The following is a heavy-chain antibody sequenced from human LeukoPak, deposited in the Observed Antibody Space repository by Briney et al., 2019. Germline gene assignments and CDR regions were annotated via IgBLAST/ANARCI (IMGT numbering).Heavy chain of an antibody. D-gene: IGHD4-23*01. V-gene: IGHV3-7*01. CDR2: IKVDGSEI. Sequence: GGSLRLSRAASGFTFSMYWMSWVRQAPGKGPEWVANIKVDGSEIYYVDSVKGRFTISRDNVENSLYLQMNSLRDEDTAVYYCARVAAGYSVNYFDYWGQGTLVTVSS. CDR3: ARVAAGYSVNYFDY. CDR1: GFTFSMYW. J-gene: IGHJ4*02.